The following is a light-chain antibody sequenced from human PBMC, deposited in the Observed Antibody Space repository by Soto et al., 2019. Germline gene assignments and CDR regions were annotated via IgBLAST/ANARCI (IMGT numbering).Light chain of an antibody. CDR3: QQYNNWLRR. CDR1: QSVSSN. V-gene: IGKV3-15*01. J-gene: IGKJ3*01. Sequence: EIVITQSPATLSVSPGERATLSCRASQSVSSNLAWYQQKPGQAPRLLIYGASTRATGIPARFSGSGSGTEFTLTISSLQSEDFAVYYCQQYNNWLRRFGPGTKVDIK. CDR2: GAS.